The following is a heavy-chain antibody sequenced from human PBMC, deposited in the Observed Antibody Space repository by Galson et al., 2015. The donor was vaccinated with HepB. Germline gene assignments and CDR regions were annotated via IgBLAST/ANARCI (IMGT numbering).Heavy chain of an antibody. D-gene: IGHD6-19*01. J-gene: IGHJ4*02. Sequence: SLRLSCAASGFTFSYYAMAWVRQAPGKGLEWISALTPSGDNTYSADSMKGRFFISRDNSQNTLFLQMHSLRADDTAMYFCAKVFPEKTDGWYRQALYYFDTWGQGTRVTVSS. CDR1: GFTFSYYA. CDR2: LTPSGDNT. CDR3: AKVFPEKTDGWYRQALYYFDT. V-gene: IGHV3-23*01.